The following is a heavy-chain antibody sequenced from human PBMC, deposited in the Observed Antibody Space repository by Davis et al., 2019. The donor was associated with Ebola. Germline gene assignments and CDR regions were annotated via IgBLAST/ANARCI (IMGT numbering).Heavy chain of an antibody. CDR3: VGNLAV. Sequence: GGSLRLSCAASGFMFSNYAMNWVRQAPGKGLEWVSGISGNGRATYYADSVKGRFTISRDNAKNTLYLQMNSLRAEDTAVYYCVGNLAVWGQGTLVTVSS. J-gene: IGHJ4*02. CDR1: GFMFSNYA. CDR2: ISGNGRAT. V-gene: IGHV3-23*01.